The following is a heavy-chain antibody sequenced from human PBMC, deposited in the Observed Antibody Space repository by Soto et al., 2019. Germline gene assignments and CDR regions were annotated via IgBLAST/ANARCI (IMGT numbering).Heavy chain of an antibody. V-gene: IGHV3-23*01. CDR3: ARYIPGVRYYGMDV. CDR2: IGESGTPT. J-gene: IGHJ6*02. CDR1: GFTFSSYA. D-gene: IGHD2-2*01. Sequence: GGSLRLSCAASGFTFSSYAMKWVRQAPGKGLEWVSLIGESGTPTYYADSVKGRFTISRDNSGNTLSLEMYSLRAEDTAVYYCARYIPGVRYYGMDVWGQGTTVTVSS.